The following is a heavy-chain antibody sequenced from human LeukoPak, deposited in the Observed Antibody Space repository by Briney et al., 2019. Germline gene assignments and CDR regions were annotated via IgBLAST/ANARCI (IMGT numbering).Heavy chain of an antibody. V-gene: IGHV4-59*01. J-gene: IGHJ4*02. CDR2: IYYRGST. CDR1: GGSINNYY. Sequence: SETLSLTCTVSGGSINNYYWSWIRQPPPRGLEWIGYIYYRGSTNYNPSLKSRVTFSVDTSKNQFSLKLNSVTAADTAVYYCARGGDYGDLRYFDYWGQGTLVTVSS. CDR3: ARGGDYGDLRYFDY. D-gene: IGHD4-17*01.